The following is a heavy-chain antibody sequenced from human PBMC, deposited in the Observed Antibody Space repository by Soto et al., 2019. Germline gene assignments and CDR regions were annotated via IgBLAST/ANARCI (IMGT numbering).Heavy chain of an antibody. CDR2: IRSKANSYAT. Sequence: PGGSLRLSCAASGFTFSGSAMHWVRQASGKGLEWVGRIRSKANSYATAYAASVKGRFTISRDDSKNTAYLQMNSLKTEDTAVYYCTRLRFLEEYWYFDLWGRGTLVTVS. CDR1: GFTFSGSA. V-gene: IGHV3-73*01. CDR3: TRLRFLEEYWYFDL. J-gene: IGHJ2*01. D-gene: IGHD3-3*01.